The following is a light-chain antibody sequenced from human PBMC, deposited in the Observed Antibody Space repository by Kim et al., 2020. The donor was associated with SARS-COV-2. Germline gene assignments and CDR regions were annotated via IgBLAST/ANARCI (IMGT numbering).Light chain of an antibody. J-gene: IGLJ2*01. CDR1: SSKSGAGYD. CDR3: QSYDSSLSGSVV. V-gene: IGLV1-40*01. CDR2: GNS. Sequence: VTISCGGSSSKSGAGYDVHWYQQLPGTAPKLLIYGNSNRPSGVPDRFSGSKSGTSASLAITGLQAEDEADYYCQSYDSSLSGSVVFGGGTQLTVL.